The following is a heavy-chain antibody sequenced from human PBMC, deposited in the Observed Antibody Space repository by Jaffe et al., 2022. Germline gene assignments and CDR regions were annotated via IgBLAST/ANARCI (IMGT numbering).Heavy chain of an antibody. CDR3: ARPYYDILTGSKTFDI. Sequence: QVQLQESGPGLVKPSETLSLTCAVSGYSISSGYYWGWIRQPPGKGLEWIGSIYHSGSTYYNPSLKSRVTISVDTSKNQFSLKLSSVTAADTAVYYCARPYYDILTGSKTFDIWGQGTMVTVSS. V-gene: IGHV4-38-2*01. CDR1: GYSISSGYY. D-gene: IGHD3-9*01. CDR2: IYHSGST. J-gene: IGHJ3*02.